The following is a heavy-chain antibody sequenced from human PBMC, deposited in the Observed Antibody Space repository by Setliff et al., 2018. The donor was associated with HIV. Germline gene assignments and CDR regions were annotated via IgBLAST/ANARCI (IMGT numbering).Heavy chain of an antibody. CDR2: IHHSGSS. Sequence: PSETLSLTCTVSGDSIISYYWSWIRQPPGKGLEWIGYIHHSGSSDYNPSLKSRVTMSVDTSKSQFSLKLTSVTAADTAVYYCARLRGLNLEPFDYWGQGTLVTVSS. J-gene: IGHJ4*02. CDR3: ARLRGLNLEPFDY. CDR1: GDSIISYY. D-gene: IGHD1-1*01. V-gene: IGHV4-59*08.